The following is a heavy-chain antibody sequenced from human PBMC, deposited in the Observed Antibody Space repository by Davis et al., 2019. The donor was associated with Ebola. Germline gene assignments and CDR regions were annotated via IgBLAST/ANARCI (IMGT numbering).Heavy chain of an antibody. CDR1: GFTVSSNY. CDR3: ARGAGTYYYYGMDV. CDR2: ISGSGGST. J-gene: IGHJ6*02. D-gene: IGHD1-1*01. Sequence: GGSLRLSCAASGFTVSSNYMSWVRQAPGKGLEWVSAISGSGGSTYYADSVKGRFTISRDNSKNTLYLQMNSLRAEDTAVYYCARGAGTYYYYGMDVWGQGTTVTVSS. V-gene: IGHV3-53*01.